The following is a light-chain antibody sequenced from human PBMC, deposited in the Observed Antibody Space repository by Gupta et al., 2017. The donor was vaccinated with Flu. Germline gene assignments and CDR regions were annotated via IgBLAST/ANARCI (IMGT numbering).Light chain of an antibody. Sequence: DIQMTQSPSTLSASVGDRVTITCRASQSISSWLAWYQQKPGKAPKLLIYKASSLESGVPSRVSGRGDGTEFTSTRRRLQTDDCDNEYCQQSLGTFGQGTXVEIK. V-gene: IGKV1-5*03. CDR3: QQSLGT. J-gene: IGKJ1*01. CDR2: KAS. CDR1: QSISSW.